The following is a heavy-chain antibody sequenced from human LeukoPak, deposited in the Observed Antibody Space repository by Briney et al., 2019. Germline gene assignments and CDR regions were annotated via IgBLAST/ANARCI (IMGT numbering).Heavy chain of an antibody. D-gene: IGHD6-19*01. V-gene: IGHV3-48*03. CDR3: AKEPPYSSGWIPPDY. CDR1: GFTFSSYE. CDR2: ISSSGSTI. J-gene: IGHJ4*02. Sequence: GGSLRLSCAASGFTFSSYEMNWVRQAPGKGLEWVSYISSSGSTIYYADSVKGRFTISRDNSKNTLYLQMNSLRAEDTAVYYCAKEPPYSSGWIPPDYWGQGTLVTVSS.